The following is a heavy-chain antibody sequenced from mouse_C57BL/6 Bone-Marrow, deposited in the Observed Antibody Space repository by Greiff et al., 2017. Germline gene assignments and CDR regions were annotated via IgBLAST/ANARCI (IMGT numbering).Heavy chain of an antibody. Sequence: QVQLQQSGTELVKPGASVKLSCKASGYTFTSYWMHWVQQRPGQGLEWIGNINPSNGGTNYNEKFKSKATLTVDKSSSTAYMQLSSLTSEDSAVYYCARKDYSNFYYFDYWGQGTTLTVSS. D-gene: IGHD2-5*01. CDR1: GYTFTSYW. CDR2: INPSNGGT. CDR3: ARKDYSNFYYFDY. J-gene: IGHJ2*01. V-gene: IGHV1-53*01.